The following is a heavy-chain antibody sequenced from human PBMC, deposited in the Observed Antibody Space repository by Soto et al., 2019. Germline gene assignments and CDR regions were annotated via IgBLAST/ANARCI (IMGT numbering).Heavy chain of an antibody. D-gene: IGHD5-18*01. CDR2: IYYSGGT. V-gene: IGHV4-59*08. CDR3: AGHRKIAMVFES. Sequence: QAQLEESGPGLVKPSETLSLTCTVSGDSSSSDYWSWIRQPPGKGLEWIGYIYYSGGTNYNPSLKSRVTISIDRSKRQVSLKLNSVTAADTAVYHCAGHRKIAMVFESWGQGTLVAVSS. CDR1: GDSSSSDY. J-gene: IGHJ4*02.